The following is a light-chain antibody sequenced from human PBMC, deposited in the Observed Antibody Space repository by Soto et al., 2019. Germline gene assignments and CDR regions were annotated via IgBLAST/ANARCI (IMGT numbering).Light chain of an antibody. V-gene: IGKV3-15*01. CDR2: DAS. CDR1: QNVYNN. J-gene: IGKJ4*01. Sequence: EIVMTQSPATLSVSPGEGATLSCKASQNVYNNLAWYQQRPGQPPRLLIYDASTRATGISARFSGSGYGPEFTLTISSLQSEDFAVYFCQQCRNWPLTFGGGTKVDIK. CDR3: QQCRNWPLT.